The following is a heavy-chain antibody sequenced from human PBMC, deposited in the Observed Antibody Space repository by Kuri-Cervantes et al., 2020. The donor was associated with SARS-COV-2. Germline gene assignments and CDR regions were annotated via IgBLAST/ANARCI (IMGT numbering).Heavy chain of an antibody. D-gene: IGHD2-15*01. CDR1: GGSISSSSYY. CDR2: IYYSGST. CDR3: ARDRYGSAGSCYDWYFDL. V-gene: IGHV4-39*07. Sequence: SETLSLTCTVSGGSISSSSYYWGWLRQPPGKGLEWIGSIYYSGSTYYNPSLKSRVTISVDTSNNQFSLKLTSVTAADTAVYFCARDRYGSAGSCYDWYFDLWGRGTQVTVSS. J-gene: IGHJ2*01.